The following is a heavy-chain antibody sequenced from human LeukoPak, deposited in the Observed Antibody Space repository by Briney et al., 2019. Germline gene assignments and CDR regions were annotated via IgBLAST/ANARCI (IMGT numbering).Heavy chain of an antibody. Sequence: SGGSLRLSCTASGFSFSTYAMNWVRQAPGKGLEWVSYISSSSSTTYYAASVKGRFTISRDNAKNSLYLQMNSLRAEDTAVYYCAKVSKELRHFDYWGQGTLVTVSS. J-gene: IGHJ4*02. V-gene: IGHV3-48*01. CDR1: GFSFSTYA. CDR2: ISSSSSTT. D-gene: IGHD1-7*01. CDR3: AKVSKELRHFDY.